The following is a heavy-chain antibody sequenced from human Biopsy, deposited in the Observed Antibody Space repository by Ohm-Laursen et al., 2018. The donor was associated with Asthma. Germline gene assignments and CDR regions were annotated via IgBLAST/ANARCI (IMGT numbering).Heavy chain of an antibody. V-gene: IGHV3-30*03. D-gene: IGHD6-6*01. CDR2: LSYNGNNK. Sequence: SLRLSCAASGFILSNYDMHWVRQAPGKGLEWVAVLSYNGNNKYYADSVRGRLTISRDNSENTLYLQMDSLRVEDTAVYYCARGDWYGSASNGYWGQGTLVTVSA. CDR3: ARGDWYGSASNGY. J-gene: IGHJ4*02. CDR1: GFILSNYD.